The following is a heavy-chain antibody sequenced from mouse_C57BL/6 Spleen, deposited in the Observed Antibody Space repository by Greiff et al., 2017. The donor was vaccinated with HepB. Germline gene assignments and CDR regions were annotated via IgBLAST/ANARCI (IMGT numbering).Heavy chain of an antibody. V-gene: IGHV1-82*01. Sequence: VQLQQSGPELVKPGASVKISCKASGYAFSSSWMNWVKQRPGKGLEWIGRIYPGDGDTNYNGKFKGKATLTADKSSSTAYMQLSSLTSEDSAVYFCARWGLGTTVVGFDCWGQGTTLTVSS. CDR3: ARWGLGTTVVGFDC. CDR1: GYAFSSSW. J-gene: IGHJ2*01. CDR2: IYPGDGDT. D-gene: IGHD1-1*01.